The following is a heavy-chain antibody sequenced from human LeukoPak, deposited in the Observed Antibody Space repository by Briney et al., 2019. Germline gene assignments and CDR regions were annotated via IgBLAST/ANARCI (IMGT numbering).Heavy chain of an antibody. J-gene: IGHJ4*02. Sequence: ASVTVSCKTSGYTFTNYGISWVRQAPGQGLEWVGWVSSDNVYTNYAQKVQGRVTKTTDTSTSTAYLELTSLTSDDTAVYFCARGSSYTSSWHEDYWGQGTQVTVSS. D-gene: IGHD3-16*02. V-gene: IGHV1-18*01. CDR3: ARGSSYTSSWHEDY. CDR1: GYTFTNYG. CDR2: VSSDNVYT.